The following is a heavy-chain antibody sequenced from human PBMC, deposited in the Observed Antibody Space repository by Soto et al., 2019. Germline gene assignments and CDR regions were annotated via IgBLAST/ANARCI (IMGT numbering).Heavy chain of an antibody. V-gene: IGHV1-18*01. CDR2: ISAYNGNT. J-gene: IGHJ4*02. CDR1: GYTFTSYG. Sequence: ASVKVSCKASGYTFTSYGISWVRQAPGQGLEWMGWISAYNGNTNYAQKLQGRVTMTTDTSTSTAYMELRSLRSDDTALFYCARGPDYDFWSGYSDYWGQGTLVTASS. D-gene: IGHD3-3*01. CDR3: ARGPDYDFWSGYSDY.